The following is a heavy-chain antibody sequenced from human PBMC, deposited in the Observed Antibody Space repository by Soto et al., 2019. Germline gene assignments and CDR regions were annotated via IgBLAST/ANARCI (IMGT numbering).Heavy chain of an antibody. J-gene: IGHJ4*02. CDR1: GDRVSSNSAA. D-gene: IGHD6-6*01. Sequence: SQTLSLTCAISGDRVSSNSAAWNWIRQSPSRGLEWLGRTYYRSKWYNDYAVSVKSRITINPETSKNQFSLKLSSVTTEDTDEYYCARVMWPEYSSSPFDYWGQGTLVTVSS. CDR3: ARVMWPEYSSSPFDY. V-gene: IGHV6-1*01. CDR2: TYYRSKWYN.